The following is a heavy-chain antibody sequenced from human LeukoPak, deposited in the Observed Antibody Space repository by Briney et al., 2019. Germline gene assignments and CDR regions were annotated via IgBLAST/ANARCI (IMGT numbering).Heavy chain of an antibody. D-gene: IGHD6-13*01. CDR3: AAGSSSWSLFDY. CDR1: GFTFDDYA. J-gene: IGHJ4*02. Sequence: GGSLRLSCAASGFTFDDYAMHWVQQAPGKGLEWVSGISWNSGSIGYADSVKGRFTISRDNAKNSLYLQMNSLRAEDTALYYCAAGSSSWSLFDYWGQGTLVTVSS. V-gene: IGHV3-9*01. CDR2: ISWNSGSI.